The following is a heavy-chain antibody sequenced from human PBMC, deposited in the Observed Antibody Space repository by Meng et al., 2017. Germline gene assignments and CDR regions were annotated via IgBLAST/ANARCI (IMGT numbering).Heavy chain of an antibody. D-gene: IGHD2-15*01. CDR3: ARGLGYCSGGSSC. V-gene: IGHV4-34*01. CDR2: INHSGST. CDR1: GGSLSGYD. Sequence: QVQLRQWVAGSLKPLEPLSLVWPGYGGSLSGYDWRWIRQPPGKGMEWIGEINHSGSTNYNPSLKSRVTISVDTSKNQFSLKLSSVTAADTAVYYCARGLGYCSGGSSCWGQGTLVTVSS. J-gene: IGHJ4*02.